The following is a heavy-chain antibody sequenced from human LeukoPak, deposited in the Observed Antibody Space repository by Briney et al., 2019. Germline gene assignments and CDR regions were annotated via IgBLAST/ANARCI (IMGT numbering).Heavy chain of an antibody. CDR2: IYYSGST. V-gene: IGHV4-59*08. D-gene: IGHD2-15*01. CDR3: ARLMFFYCSGGSCYYAFDI. Sequence: SETLSLTCTVSGGSISSYYWSWIRQPPGKGLEWIGYIYYSGSTNYNPYLKSRVTISVDTSKNQFSLKLGSVTAADTAVYYCARLMFFYCSGGSCYYAFDIWGQGTMVTVSS. J-gene: IGHJ3*02. CDR1: GGSISSYY.